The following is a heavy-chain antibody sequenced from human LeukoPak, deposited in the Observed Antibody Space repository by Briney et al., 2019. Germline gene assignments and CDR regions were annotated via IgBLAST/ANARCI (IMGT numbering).Heavy chain of an antibody. V-gene: IGHV3-23*01. J-gene: IGHJ4*02. CDR1: GFTFSSYA. Sequence: GGSLRLSCAASGFTFSSYAMSWVRQAPGKGLEWVSGISGSGGNTYYADSVKGRFTISRDNAKNSLYLQMNSLRAEDTAVYYCARDPHYDFWSGYYDYWGQGTLVTVSS. D-gene: IGHD3-3*01. CDR3: ARDPHYDFWSGYYDY. CDR2: ISGSGGNT.